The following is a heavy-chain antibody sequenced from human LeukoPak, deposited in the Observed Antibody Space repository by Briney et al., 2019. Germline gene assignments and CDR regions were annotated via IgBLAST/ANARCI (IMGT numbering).Heavy chain of an antibody. V-gene: IGHV3-48*03. CDR1: GFTFSSYE. J-gene: IGHJ4*02. Sequence: GGPLRLSCAASGFTFSSYEMNWVRQAPGKGLEWVSYISSSGSTIYYADSVKGRFTISRDNAKNSLYLQMNSLRAEDTAVYYCARDITVTKPFDYWGQGTLVTVSS. CDR2: ISSSGSTI. CDR3: ARDITVTKPFDY. D-gene: IGHD4-17*01.